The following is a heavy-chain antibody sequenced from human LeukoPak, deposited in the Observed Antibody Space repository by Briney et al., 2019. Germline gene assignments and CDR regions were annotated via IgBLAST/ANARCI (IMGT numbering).Heavy chain of an antibody. J-gene: IGHJ4*02. CDR2: IWFDGSNK. V-gene: IGHV3-33*01. CDR1: GFTFSSYG. Sequence: PGGSLRLSCAASGFTFSSYGMHWVRQAPGKGLEWVAVIWFDGSNKNYADSVKGRFTISRDNSKNTVYLQMNSLRAEDTAVYYCARDRITMVRGVIPPLQPWGQGTLVTVSS. D-gene: IGHD3-10*01. CDR3: ARDRITMVRGVIPPLQP.